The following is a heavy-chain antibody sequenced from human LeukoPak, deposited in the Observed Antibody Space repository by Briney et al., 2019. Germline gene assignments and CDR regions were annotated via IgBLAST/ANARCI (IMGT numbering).Heavy chain of an antibody. D-gene: IGHD5-12*01. CDR2: INPDNGGT. V-gene: IGHV1-2*02. CDR3: ARAPSNSGSGYLYYFDS. J-gene: IGHJ4*02. CDR1: EYTFTGYY. Sequence: ASVKLSCKASEYTFTGYYIHWVRQAPGHGLECMGWINPDNGGTNYAQKFQGRVTMTRDRSISTAYMELSRLRSDDTAVFYCARAPSNSGSGYLYYFDSWGQGTLVTVSS.